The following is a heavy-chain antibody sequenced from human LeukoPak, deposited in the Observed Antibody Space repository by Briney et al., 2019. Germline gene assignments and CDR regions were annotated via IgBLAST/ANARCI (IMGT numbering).Heavy chain of an antibody. D-gene: IGHD5-24*01. J-gene: IGHJ4*02. CDR2: INPNSGGT. CDR1: GYIFTDYY. V-gene: IGHV1/OR15-1*04. Sequence: ASVKASCKASGYIFTDYYMHWVRQAPGQELGWMGRINPNSGGTNYAQKFQERVTITRDMSTSTAYMELNSLRSADTAVYYCAADHPNYDYWGQGTLVTVSS. CDR3: AADHPNYDY.